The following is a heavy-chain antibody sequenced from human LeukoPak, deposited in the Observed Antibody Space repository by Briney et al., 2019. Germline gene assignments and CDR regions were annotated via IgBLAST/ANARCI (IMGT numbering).Heavy chain of an antibody. Sequence: PSETLSLTCAVYGGSFSGYYWSWIRQPPGKGLEWIGEINHSGSTNYNPSLKSRVTISVETSKNQFSLKLSSVTAADTAVYFCARRAYYYDSSGYYRGLWFDPWGQGTLVTVSS. V-gene: IGHV4-34*01. CDR1: GGSFSGYY. D-gene: IGHD3-22*01. CDR2: INHSGST. J-gene: IGHJ5*02. CDR3: ARRAYYYDSSGYYRGLWFDP.